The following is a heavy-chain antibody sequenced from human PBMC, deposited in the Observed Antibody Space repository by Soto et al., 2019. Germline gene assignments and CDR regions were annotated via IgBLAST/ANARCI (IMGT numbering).Heavy chain of an antibody. V-gene: IGHV4-34*01. J-gene: IGHJ6*02. CDR2: INHSGST. Sequence: KGLEWIGEINHSGSTNYNPSLKSRVTISVDTSKNQFSLKLSSVTAADTAVYYCARVDTMVRGARYYYYYGMDVWGQGTTVTVSS. CDR3: ARVDTMVRGARYYYYYGMDV. D-gene: IGHD3-10*01.